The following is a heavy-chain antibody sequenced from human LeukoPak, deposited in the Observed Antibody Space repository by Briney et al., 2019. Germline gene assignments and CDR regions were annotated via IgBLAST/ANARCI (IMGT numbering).Heavy chain of an antibody. Sequence: GGSLRLSCAASGFTFSSYSMNWVRQAPGKGLEWVSSISSSSSYIYYADSVKGRFTISRDNAKNSLYLQMNSLRAEDTAVYYCAKEGQQWLVDFDYWGQGTLVTVSS. CDR2: ISSSSSYI. D-gene: IGHD6-19*01. CDR3: AKEGQQWLVDFDY. CDR1: GFTFSSYS. V-gene: IGHV3-21*01. J-gene: IGHJ4*02.